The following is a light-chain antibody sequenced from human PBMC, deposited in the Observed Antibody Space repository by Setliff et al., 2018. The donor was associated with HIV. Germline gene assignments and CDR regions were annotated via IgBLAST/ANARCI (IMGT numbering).Light chain of an antibody. CDR3: AAWHDSLTGYV. V-gene: IGLV1-44*01. CDR2: NTN. J-gene: IGLJ1*01. CDR1: SSNIRTNT. Sequence: QSVLTQPPSASGTPGQRVTISCSGSSSNIRTNTVHWYQHLPGTAPKLLIYNTNKRPSGVPDRFSGSKSGTSASLAISGLQSEDEADDYYAAWHDSLTGYVFGTGTKGTVL.